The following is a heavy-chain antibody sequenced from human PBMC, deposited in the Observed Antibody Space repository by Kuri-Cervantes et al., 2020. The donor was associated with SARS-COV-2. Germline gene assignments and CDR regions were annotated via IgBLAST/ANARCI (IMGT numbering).Heavy chain of an antibody. D-gene: IGHD2-21*02. J-gene: IGHJ4*02. CDR2: IWYDGSNK. V-gene: IGHV3-33*01. CDR1: GFTFSSYG. Sequence: GESLKISCAASGFTFSSYGMHWVRQAPGKGLEWVAVIWYDGSNKYYADSVKGRFTISRDNSKNTLYLQMNSLRAEDMAVYYCARAVVVTAMPFGYWGQGTLVTVSS. CDR3: ARAVVVTAMPFGY.